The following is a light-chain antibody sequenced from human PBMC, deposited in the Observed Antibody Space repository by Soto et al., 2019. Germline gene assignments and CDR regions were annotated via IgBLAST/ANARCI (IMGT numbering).Light chain of an antibody. CDR1: NSDVGRYNS. V-gene: IGLV2-11*01. J-gene: IGLJ2*01. CDR3: SSYRKTTFPHVV. CDR2: EVT. Sequence: QSVLTQPHSVSGSPGQSVTISCTGTNSDVGRYNSVSWYQQLPGKAPKIIIFEVTYRPTGISHRFSASKSGNTASLTISGLEAEDEAFYYCSSYRKTTFPHVVFGGGTKLTVL.